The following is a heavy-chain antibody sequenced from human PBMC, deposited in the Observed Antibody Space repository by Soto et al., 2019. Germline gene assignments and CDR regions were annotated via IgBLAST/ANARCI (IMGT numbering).Heavy chain of an antibody. CDR3: AEDPKYSSSWYVWFDP. J-gene: IGHJ5*02. D-gene: IGHD6-13*01. CDR2: ISGTGATT. V-gene: IGHV3-23*01. CDR1: GFTFSNYA. Sequence: GGSLRLSCAASGFTFSNYAMIWVRQAPGKGLEWDSAISGTGATTYYADSVKGRFTISRENSKSTVYLQRKSLRAEDTALYYFAEDPKYSSSWYVWFDPWGQGTLVTVSS.